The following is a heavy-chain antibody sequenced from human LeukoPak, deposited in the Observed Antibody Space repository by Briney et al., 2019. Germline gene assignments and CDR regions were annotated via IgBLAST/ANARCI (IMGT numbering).Heavy chain of an antibody. V-gene: IGHV1-69*04. D-gene: IGHD1-26*01. CDR2: IIPILGIA. CDR1: GGTFSSYA. J-gene: IGHJ5*02. CDR3: ARLRVRWELSGFDP. Sequence: SVKVSCKASGGTFSSYAISWVRQAPGQGLEWMGRIIPILGIANYAQKFQGRVTITADKSTSTAYMELSSLRSEDTAVYYCARLRVRWELSGFDPWGQGTLVTVSS.